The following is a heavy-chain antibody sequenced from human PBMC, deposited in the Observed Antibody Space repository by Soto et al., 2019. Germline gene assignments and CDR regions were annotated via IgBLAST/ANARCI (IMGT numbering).Heavy chain of an antibody. D-gene: IGHD3-22*01. J-gene: IGHJ6*02. CDR1: GFTFSSYA. CDR2: ISYDGSNK. CDR3: ARVHYDSSGYYPYYYYGMDV. Sequence: QVQLVESGGGVVQPGRSLRLSCAASGFTFSSYAMHWVRQAPGKGLEWVAVISYDGSNKYYADSVKGRFTISRDNSKNTLYLKMNSLRAEDTAVYYCARVHYDSSGYYPYYYYGMDVWGQGTTVTVSS. V-gene: IGHV3-30-3*01.